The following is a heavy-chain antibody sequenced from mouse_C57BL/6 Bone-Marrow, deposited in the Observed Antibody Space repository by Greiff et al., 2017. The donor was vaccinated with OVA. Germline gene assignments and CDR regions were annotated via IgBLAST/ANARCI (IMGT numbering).Heavy chain of an antibody. CDR2: INPNNGGT. Sequence: LVKPGASVKIPCKASGYTFTDYNMDWVKQSHGKSLEWIGDINPNNGGTIYNQKFKGKATLTVDKSSSTAYMELRSLTSEDTAVYYCARNYGSSYPWFAYWGQGTLVTVSA. V-gene: IGHV1-18*01. D-gene: IGHD1-1*01. CDR1: GYTFTDYN. CDR3: ARNYGSSYPWFAY. J-gene: IGHJ3*01.